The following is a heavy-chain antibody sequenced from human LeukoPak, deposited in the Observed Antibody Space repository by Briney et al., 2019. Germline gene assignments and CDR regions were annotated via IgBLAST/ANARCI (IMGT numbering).Heavy chain of an antibody. D-gene: IGHD1-7*01. CDR1: GFTFSSYA. Sequence: GGSLRLSCSASGFTFSSYAMHWVRQAPGKGLEYVSAISSNGGSTYYADSVKGRFTISRDNSKNTLYLQMSSLRAEDTAVYYCVKDKRASNWNYFIGPSDCWGQGTLVTVSS. J-gene: IGHJ4*02. CDR2: ISSNGGST. V-gene: IGHV3-64D*09. CDR3: VKDKRASNWNYFIGPSDC.